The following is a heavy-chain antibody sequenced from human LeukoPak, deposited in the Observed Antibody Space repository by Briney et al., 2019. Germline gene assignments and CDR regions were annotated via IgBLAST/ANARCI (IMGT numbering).Heavy chain of an antibody. V-gene: IGHV3-74*01. CDR1: GFTFSNYW. J-gene: IGHJ4*02. CDR3: AIELSGSISRHFDY. Sequence: TGGSLRLSCAASGFTFSNYWMHWVRQAPGKGPVWVSRINTDGNITTYADSVKGRFSISRDNAKNALYLQMNSLRAEDTAVFYCAIELSGSISRHFDYWGQGTLVTVSS. D-gene: IGHD2-15*01. CDR2: INTDGNIT.